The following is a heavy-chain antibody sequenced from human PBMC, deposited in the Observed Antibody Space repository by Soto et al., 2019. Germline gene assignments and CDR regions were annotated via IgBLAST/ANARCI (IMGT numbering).Heavy chain of an antibody. CDR1: GFTVSNNY. CDR2: IYSGGAT. V-gene: IGHV3-66*01. J-gene: IGHJ4*02. D-gene: IGHD1-1*01. Sequence: EVQLVESGGGLVQPGGSLRLSCAASGFTVSNNYMRWVRQAPGKGLESVSLIYSGGATYYADSVKGRFTISRDNSKNTLYLQMNSLSAEDTAVYYCARDGTYNWVGGQGILVTVSS. CDR3: ARDGTYNWV.